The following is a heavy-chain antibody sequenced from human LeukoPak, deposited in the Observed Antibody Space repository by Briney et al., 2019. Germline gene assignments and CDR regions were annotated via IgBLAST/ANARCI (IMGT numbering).Heavy chain of an antibody. CDR2: ISYDGSNK. CDR1: GFTFSSYA. CDR3: ARDGLYYFDC. D-gene: IGHD2/OR15-2a*01. Sequence: PGGSLRLSCAASGFTFSSYAMHWIRQAPGKGLEWVAVISYDGSNKYYADSVKGRFTISRDNSKNTLYLQMNSLRAEDTAVYYCARDGLYYFDCWGQGTLVTVSS. V-gene: IGHV3-30*04. J-gene: IGHJ4*02.